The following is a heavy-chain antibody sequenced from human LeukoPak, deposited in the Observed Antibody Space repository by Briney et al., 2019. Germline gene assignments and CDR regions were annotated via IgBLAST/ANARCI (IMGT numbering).Heavy chain of an antibody. CDR1: GFTFSSYS. J-gene: IGHJ3*02. Sequence: PGGSLRLSCAASGFTFSSYSMNWVRQAPGKGLEWVSSISSSSSYIYYADSVKGRFTISRDNSKNTLYLQMNSLRAEDTAVYYCARDGHYYDSSGSPTQGAFDIWGQGTMVTVSS. V-gene: IGHV3-21*04. D-gene: IGHD3-22*01. CDR2: ISSSSSYI. CDR3: ARDGHYYDSSGSPTQGAFDI.